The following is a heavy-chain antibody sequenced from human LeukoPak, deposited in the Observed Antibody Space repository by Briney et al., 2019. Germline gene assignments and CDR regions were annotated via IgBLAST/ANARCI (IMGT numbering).Heavy chain of an antibody. Sequence: GGSLRLSCAASGFTFSSYSMNWVRQAPGKGLEWVSSISSSSYIYYADSVKGRFTISRDNAKNSLYLQMNSLRAEDTAVYYCAREGLNTSDAFDIWGQGTMVTVSS. J-gene: IGHJ3*02. CDR2: ISSSSYI. CDR1: GFTFSSYS. V-gene: IGHV3-21*01. CDR3: AREGLNTSDAFDI. D-gene: IGHD2-2*02.